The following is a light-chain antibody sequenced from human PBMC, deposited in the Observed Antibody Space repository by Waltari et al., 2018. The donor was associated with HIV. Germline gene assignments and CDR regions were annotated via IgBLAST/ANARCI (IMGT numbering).Light chain of an antibody. CDR3: LTYVSKTSTWQ. CDR1: DIDIGNYNL. J-gene: IGLJ3*02. CDR2: DFS. Sequence: QSALTQPASVSGNPGQSVTITCTGTDIDIGNYNLVSWFQQQPGKAPKLLIYDFSKRPSGVSSRFPGSKSGYFASLTISGLLTEDESSYYCLTYVSKTSTWQFGGGTYLTV. V-gene: IGLV2-23*02.